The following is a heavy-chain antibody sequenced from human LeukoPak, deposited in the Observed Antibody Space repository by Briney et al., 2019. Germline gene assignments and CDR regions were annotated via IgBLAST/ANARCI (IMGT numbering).Heavy chain of an antibody. Sequence: PGGSLRLSCAASGFTFSSYEMNWVRQAPGKGLEWGSYISSSGSTIYYADSVKGRFTISRDNAKNSLYLQMNSLRAEDTAVYYCARAQPSSWKLDAFDIWGQGTMVTVSS. CDR3: ARAQPSSWKLDAFDI. V-gene: IGHV3-48*03. CDR2: ISSSGSTI. D-gene: IGHD1-1*01. J-gene: IGHJ3*02. CDR1: GFTFSSYE.